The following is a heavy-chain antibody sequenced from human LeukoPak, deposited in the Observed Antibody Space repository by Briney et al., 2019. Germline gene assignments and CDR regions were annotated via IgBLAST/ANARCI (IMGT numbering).Heavy chain of an antibody. CDR3: ARLSSSSVDY. Sequence: GGSLRLSCAPSGFTFSRHGMHWVRQAPGKGLEWVAIISNDGSRKYYAHSVEGRFTISRDNSKNTLYLQMNSLRAEDTAVYYCARLSSSSVDYWGQGTLVTVSS. CDR1: GFTFSRHG. V-gene: IGHV3-30*03. J-gene: IGHJ4*02. D-gene: IGHD6-13*01. CDR2: ISNDGSRK.